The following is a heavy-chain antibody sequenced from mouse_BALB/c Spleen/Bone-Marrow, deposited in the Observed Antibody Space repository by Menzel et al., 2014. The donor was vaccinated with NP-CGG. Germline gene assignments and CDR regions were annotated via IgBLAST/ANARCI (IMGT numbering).Heavy chain of an antibody. Sequence: QVQLQQSGAKLVRPGTSVKVSCKASGYAFTNYLIEWFKQRPGQGLEWIGVINPGSGGTNFNEKFRGKATLTADKSSSTAYMQFNSLTSDDSAVYFCAREGYYGLGYWGQGTTLTVSS. D-gene: IGHD2-1*01. V-gene: IGHV1-54*03. J-gene: IGHJ2*01. CDR3: AREGYYGLGY. CDR1: GYAFTNYL. CDR2: INPGSGGT.